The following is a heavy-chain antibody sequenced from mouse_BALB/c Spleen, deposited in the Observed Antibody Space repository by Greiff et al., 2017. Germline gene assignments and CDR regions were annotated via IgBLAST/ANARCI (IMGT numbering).Heavy chain of an antibody. Sequence: VQLQQSGAELVKPGASVKLSCTASGFNIKDTYMHWVKQRPEQGLEWIGRIDPANGNTKYDPKFQGKATITADTSSNTDYLQLSSLTSEDTAVYYCARGWLPPWFAYWGQGTLVTVSA. D-gene: IGHD2-3*01. J-gene: IGHJ3*01. CDR3: ARGWLPPWFAY. V-gene: IGHV14-3*02. CDR2: IDPANGNT. CDR1: GFNIKDTY.